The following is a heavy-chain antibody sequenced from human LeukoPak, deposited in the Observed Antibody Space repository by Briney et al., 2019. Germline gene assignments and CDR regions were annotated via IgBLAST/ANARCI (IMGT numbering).Heavy chain of an antibody. CDR1: GFTFSSYG. CDR3: AKDLFGYCSSTSCYPHNWFDT. Sequence: GGSLRLSCAASGFTFSSYGMHWVRQAPGKGLEWVAFIRYDGSNKYYADSVKGRFTISRDNSKNTLYLQMNSLRVEDTAVYYCAKDLFGYCSSTSCYPHNWFDTWGQGTLVTVSS. J-gene: IGHJ5*02. V-gene: IGHV3-30*02. CDR2: IRYDGSNK. D-gene: IGHD2-2*01.